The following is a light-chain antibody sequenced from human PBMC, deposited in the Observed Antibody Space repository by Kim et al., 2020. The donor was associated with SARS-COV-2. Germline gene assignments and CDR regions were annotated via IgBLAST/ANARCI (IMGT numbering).Light chain of an antibody. J-gene: IGLJ2*01. Sequence: SYELTQPPSVSVSPGETATISCTGDNLQFKYVCWYQRTAGHSPVLVLYQDNKRPSGIPERFSGSNSGNTATLTISGTQAMDEADYYCQVWDNSLGVFSAGTQLTVL. V-gene: IGLV3-1*01. CDR2: QDN. CDR3: QVWDNSLGV. CDR1: NLQFKY.